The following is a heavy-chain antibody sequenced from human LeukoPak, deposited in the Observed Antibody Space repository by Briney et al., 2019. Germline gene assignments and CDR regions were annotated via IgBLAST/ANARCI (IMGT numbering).Heavy chain of an antibody. CDR3: AGVMYYYDSSGYYHYWYFDL. V-gene: IGHV3-74*01. CDR2: TNSDGSST. J-gene: IGHJ2*01. D-gene: IGHD3-22*01. CDR1: GFTFSDYR. Sequence: GGSLRLSCEASGFTFSDYRMLWVRQAPGKGLVWVSHTNSDGSSTSYADSVKGRFTISRDNAKNTLYLQMNSLRAEDTAVYYCAGVMYYYDSSGYYHYWYFDLWGRGTLVTVSS.